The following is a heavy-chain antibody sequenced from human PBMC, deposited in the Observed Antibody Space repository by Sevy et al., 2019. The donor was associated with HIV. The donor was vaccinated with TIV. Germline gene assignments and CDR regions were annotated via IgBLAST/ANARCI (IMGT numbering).Heavy chain of an antibody. CDR1: GFIFSNHG. CDR2: IWYDGSDT. J-gene: IGHJ6*02. CDR3: ARDVDSNYDGIDA. V-gene: IGHV3-33*01. D-gene: IGHD4-4*01. Sequence: GGSLRLSCAASGFIFSNHGMHWVRQAPGKGLEWVARIWYDGSDTYYGESVKGRFTISRDNIQNTVDLQMNSLRVEDTAVYYCARDVDSNYDGIDAWGQGTTVTVSS.